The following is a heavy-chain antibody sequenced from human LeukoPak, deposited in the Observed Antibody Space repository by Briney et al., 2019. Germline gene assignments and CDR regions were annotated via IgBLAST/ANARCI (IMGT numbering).Heavy chain of an antibody. CDR3: ARDRPLLWFGELHVGNFDY. Sequence: ASVKVSCKASGYTFTGYYMHWVRQAPGQGLEWMGWINPNSGGTNYAQKFQGRVTMTRDTSISTAYMELSRLRSDDTAVYYCARDRPLLWFGELHVGNFDYWGRGTLVTVSS. J-gene: IGHJ4*02. V-gene: IGHV1-2*02. CDR1: GYTFTGYY. CDR2: INPNSGGT. D-gene: IGHD3-10*01.